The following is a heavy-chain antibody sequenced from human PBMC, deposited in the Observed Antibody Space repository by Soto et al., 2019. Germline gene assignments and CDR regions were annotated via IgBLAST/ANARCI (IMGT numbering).Heavy chain of an antibody. J-gene: IGHJ4*02. V-gene: IGHV3-30*18. CDR3: VKDGGGVRYNYNIRGDS. CDR1: GIYLENYG. Sequence: QVQLVESGGGVVHPGRSLRLSCVASGIYLENYGIHWVRQAPGEGLEWVAVISSDGTTKSYIDSVRGRFTISRDNSRRTVVLQMNSLRREDTAMYYCVKDGGGVRYNYNIRGDSWGQGTQVTVSS. D-gene: IGHD5-18*01. CDR2: ISSDGTTK.